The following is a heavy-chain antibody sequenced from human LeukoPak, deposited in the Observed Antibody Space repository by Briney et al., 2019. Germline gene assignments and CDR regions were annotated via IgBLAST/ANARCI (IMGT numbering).Heavy chain of an antibody. CDR2: IYYSGST. V-gene: IGHV4-61*01. Sequence: SETLSLTCTVSGGSVSSGSYYWRWIRQPPGKGLEWIGYIYYSGSTNYNPSLKSRVTISVDTSKNQFSLKLSSVTAADTAVYYCARGDCSSTSCPIGWFDPWGQGTLVTVSS. CDR1: GGSVSSGSYY. D-gene: IGHD2-2*01. J-gene: IGHJ5*02. CDR3: ARGDCSSTSCPIGWFDP.